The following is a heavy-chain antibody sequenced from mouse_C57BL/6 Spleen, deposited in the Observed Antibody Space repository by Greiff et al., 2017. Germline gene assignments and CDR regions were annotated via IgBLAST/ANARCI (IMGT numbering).Heavy chain of an antibody. CDR3: ARSNDYSYWYFDV. D-gene: IGHD2-4*01. Sequence: VQLQQPGAELVMPGASVKLSCKASGYIFTSYWMHWVKQRPGPGLEWIGEIDPSDSYTNYNQKFKGKSTLTVDKSSSTAYMQLSSLTSEDSAVYYCARSNDYSYWYFDVWGTGTTVTVSS. V-gene: IGHV1-69*01. CDR1: GYIFTSYW. CDR2: IDPSDSYT. J-gene: IGHJ1*03.